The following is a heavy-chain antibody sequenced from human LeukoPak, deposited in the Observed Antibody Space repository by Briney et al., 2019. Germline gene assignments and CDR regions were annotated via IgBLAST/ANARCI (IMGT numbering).Heavy chain of an antibody. V-gene: IGHV4-59*01. CDR1: GGSISSYY. CDR3: ARDLRARWYFDL. Sequence: LETLCVTRTVSGGSISSYYWSWIRQPPGKGLEWIGYIYYSGSTNYNPSLKSRVTISVDTSKNQFSLKLSSVTAADTAVYYCARDLRARWYFDLWGRGPLVPVTS. J-gene: IGHJ2*01. CDR2: IYYSGST.